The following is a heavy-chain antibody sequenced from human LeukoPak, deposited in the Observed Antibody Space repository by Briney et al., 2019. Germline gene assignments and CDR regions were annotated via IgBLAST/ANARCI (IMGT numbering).Heavy chain of an antibody. CDR1: GFTFSNYG. Sequence: GGSLRLSCAASGFTFSNYGMHWVRQAPGKGLEWVAVISNDGSRKYYTDSVKGRFTISRDNSKNTLSLQMNNLRPEDTAMYHCAKDRFLEAYGMDVWGQGTTVTVSS. CDR2: ISNDGSRK. CDR3: AKDRFLEAYGMDV. V-gene: IGHV3-30*18. J-gene: IGHJ6*02. D-gene: IGHD3-3*01.